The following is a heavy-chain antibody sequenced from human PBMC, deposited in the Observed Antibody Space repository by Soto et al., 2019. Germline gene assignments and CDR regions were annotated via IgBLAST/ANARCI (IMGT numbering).Heavy chain of an antibody. CDR1: GFTFSSYS. D-gene: IGHD6-19*01. CDR2: ISSSSSTI. Sequence: EVQLVESGGGLVQPGGSLRLSCAASGFTFSSYSMNWVRQAPGKGLEWVSYISSSSSTIYYADSVKGRFTISRDNAKNSLYLQMNSLRDEDTAAYYCARVGEQWLVVSNYYYYGMDVWGQGTTVTVSS. J-gene: IGHJ6*02. V-gene: IGHV3-48*02. CDR3: ARVGEQWLVVSNYYYYGMDV.